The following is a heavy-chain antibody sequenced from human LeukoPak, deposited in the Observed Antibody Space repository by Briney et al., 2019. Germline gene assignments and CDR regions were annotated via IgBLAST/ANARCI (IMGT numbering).Heavy chain of an antibody. J-gene: IGHJ4*02. V-gene: IGHV3-21*01. CDR2: ISSSSSYI. Sequence: PGGSLRLSCAASGFTFSSYSMNWVRQAPGKGLEWVSSISSSSSYIYYADSVKGRFTISRDNAKNSLYLQMNSLRAEDTAVYYCLPGGIAVAATGYWGQGTLVTVSS. D-gene: IGHD6-19*01. CDR1: GFTFSSYS. CDR3: LPGGIAVAATGY.